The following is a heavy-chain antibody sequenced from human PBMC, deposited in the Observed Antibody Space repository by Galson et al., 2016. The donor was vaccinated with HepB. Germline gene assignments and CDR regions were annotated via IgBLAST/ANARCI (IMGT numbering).Heavy chain of an antibody. V-gene: IGHV3-9*01. CDR2: ITWNSSSI. D-gene: IGHD3-10*01. CDR3: AKGLRFGELFPPAYFYY. J-gene: IGHJ4*02. Sequence: SLRLSCAASGFTFSDYAMHWVRQVPGKGLEWVSVITWNSSSIGYADSVQGRFTISRDNAKNTLYLQMNSLGTEDPALYFCAKGLRFGELFPPAYFYYWVQGTLVTVSS. CDR1: GFTFSDYA.